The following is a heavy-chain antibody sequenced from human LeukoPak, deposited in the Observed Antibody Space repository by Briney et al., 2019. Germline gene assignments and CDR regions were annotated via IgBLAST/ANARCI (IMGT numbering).Heavy chain of an antibody. Sequence: PSQTLSLTCTVSGGSISSGGHYWSWIRQHPGKGLEWIGYIYYSGSTYYNPSLKSRVTISVDTSKNQFSLKLSSVTAADTAVYYCARGSQWFDAFDIWGQGTMVTVSS. D-gene: IGHD3-22*01. CDR2: IYYSGST. CDR3: ARGSQWFDAFDI. CDR1: GGSISSGGHY. V-gene: IGHV4-31*03. J-gene: IGHJ3*02.